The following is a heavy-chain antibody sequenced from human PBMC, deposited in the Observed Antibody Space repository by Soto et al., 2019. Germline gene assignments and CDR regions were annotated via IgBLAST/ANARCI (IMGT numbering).Heavy chain of an antibody. Sequence: PGGSLRLSCAASGFTFSSYGMHWVRQAPGKGLEWVAVISYDGSNKYYADSVKGRFTISRDNSKNTLYLQMNSLRAEDTAVYYCAKIVVHRGGMDVWGQGTTVTVSS. CDR2: ISYDGSNK. CDR1: GFTFSSYG. CDR3: AKIVVHRGGMDV. J-gene: IGHJ6*02. D-gene: IGHD1-26*01. V-gene: IGHV3-30*18.